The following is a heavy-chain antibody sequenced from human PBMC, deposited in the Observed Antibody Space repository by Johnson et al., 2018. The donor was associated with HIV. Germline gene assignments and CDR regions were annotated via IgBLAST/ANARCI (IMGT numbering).Heavy chain of an antibody. CDR1: GFTFSRCG. Sequence: VQVVESGGGVVQPGTSLRLSCAASGFTFSRCGMHWVRQAPGKGLEWAAVISNDGSAKYYAYSVKGRFTISRDNSKNTLYLQMNSLRAEDTDVYYCAKDSRYSYGPDAFDIWGQGTMVTVSS. CDR2: ISNDGSAK. CDR3: AKDSRYSYGPDAFDI. J-gene: IGHJ3*02. V-gene: IGHV3-30*18. D-gene: IGHD5-18*01.